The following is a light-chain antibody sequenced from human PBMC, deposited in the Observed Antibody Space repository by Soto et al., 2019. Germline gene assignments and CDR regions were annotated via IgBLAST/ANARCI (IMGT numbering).Light chain of an antibody. Sequence: QSVLAQPPSASGSPGQSVTISCTGTSSDVGGYNYVSWFQQHPGKAPKVTIYEVTKRPSGVPDRFSGSKSGNTASLTVSGLQAEDEADYYCTSYAGSKNFYVFGTGTKVTVL. CDR3: TSYAGSKNFYV. CDR2: EVT. J-gene: IGLJ1*01. V-gene: IGLV2-8*01. CDR1: SSDVGGYNY.